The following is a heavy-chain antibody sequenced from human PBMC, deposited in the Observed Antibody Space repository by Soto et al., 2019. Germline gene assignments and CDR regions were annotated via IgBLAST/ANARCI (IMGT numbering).Heavy chain of an antibody. CDR3: ARVPARGWGAGKEVDAFDI. Sequence: GGSLRLSCAASGFTFSSYAMHWVRQAPGKGLEWVAVISYDGSNKYYADSVKGRFTISRDNSKNTLYLQMNSLRAEDTAVYYCARVPARGWGAGKEVDAFDIWGQGTMVTVSS. CDR2: ISYDGSNK. V-gene: IGHV3-30-3*01. D-gene: IGHD6-19*01. CDR1: GFTFSSYA. J-gene: IGHJ3*02.